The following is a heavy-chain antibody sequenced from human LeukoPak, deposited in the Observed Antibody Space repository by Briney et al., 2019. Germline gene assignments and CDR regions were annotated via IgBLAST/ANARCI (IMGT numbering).Heavy chain of an antibody. CDR1: GYTFTGYY. J-gene: IGHJ5*02. CDR2: IIPILGIA. V-gene: IGHV1-69*04. D-gene: IGHD3-22*01. Sequence: ASVKVSCKASGYTFTGYYMHWVRQAPGQGLEWMGRIIPILGIANYAQKFQGRVTITADKSTSTAYMELSSLRSEDTAVYYCARDSDTYYYDSSGYFDPRWFDPWGQGTLVTVSS. CDR3: ARDSDTYYYDSSGYFDPRWFDP.